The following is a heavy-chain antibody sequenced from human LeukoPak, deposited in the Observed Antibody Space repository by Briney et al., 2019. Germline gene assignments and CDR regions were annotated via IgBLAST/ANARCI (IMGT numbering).Heavy chain of an antibody. CDR1: GDSISSAY. Sequence: PSETLSLTCTVSGDSISSAYWGWIRQSAGKGLEYIGRLYVNGSPNSNPSLKSRVTISVDTSKNQFSLKLSSVTAADTAVYYCAKSNGYGLVDIWGQGTMVTVSS. V-gene: IGHV4-4*07. J-gene: IGHJ3*02. D-gene: IGHD3-10*01. CDR2: LYVNGSP. CDR3: AKSNGYGLVDI.